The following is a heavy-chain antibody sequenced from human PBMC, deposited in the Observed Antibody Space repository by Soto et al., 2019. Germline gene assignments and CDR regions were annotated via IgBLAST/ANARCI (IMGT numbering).Heavy chain of an antibody. CDR2: ISPSATDT. V-gene: IGHV3-23*01. Sequence: GGSLRLSCAASGFSFSTSSMAWVRQPPGKGLEWVSDISPSATDTPYADSVKGRFTISRDNAKNTLYLQMNSLRAEDTAVYYCAKDKRGYYYDSSGRSDGMDVWGQGTTVTVSS. J-gene: IGHJ6*02. D-gene: IGHD3-22*01. CDR1: GFSFSTSS. CDR3: AKDKRGYYYDSSGRSDGMDV.